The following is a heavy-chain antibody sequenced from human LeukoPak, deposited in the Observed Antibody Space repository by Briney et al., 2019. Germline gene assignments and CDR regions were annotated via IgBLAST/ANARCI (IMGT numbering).Heavy chain of an antibody. V-gene: IGHV3-7*01. CDR2: MKYDGSEK. CDR3: AKDRITGTPGAPHY. Sequence: QTGGSLRLSCAASGFTFSSYWMSWVRQAPGKGLEWVANMKYDGSEKYYADSVKGRFTISRDNAKNSLYLQMNSLRAEDTAVYYCAKDRITGTPGAPHYWGQGTLVTVSS. D-gene: IGHD1-7*01. J-gene: IGHJ4*02. CDR1: GFTFSSYW.